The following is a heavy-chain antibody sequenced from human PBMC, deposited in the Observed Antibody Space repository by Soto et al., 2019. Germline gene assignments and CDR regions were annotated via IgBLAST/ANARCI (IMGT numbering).Heavy chain of an antibody. CDR1: GFTFSNYN. CDR2: ISGSSSYI. J-gene: IGHJ3*02. Sequence: SLRLSCAASGFTFSNYNMNWVRQAPGKRLEWVSSISGSSSYIYYADSLKGRFTISRENAKNSLYLQMNTLRAEDTAVYYCARQINGDYTAFDIWGQGTLVTVSS. V-gene: IGHV3-21*01. D-gene: IGHD4-17*01. CDR3: ARQINGDYTAFDI.